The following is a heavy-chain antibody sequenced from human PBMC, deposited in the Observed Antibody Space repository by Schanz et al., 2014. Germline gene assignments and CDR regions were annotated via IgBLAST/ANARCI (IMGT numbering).Heavy chain of an antibody. Sequence: EVQLVESGGGLVQPGGSLRLSCASSGFSFTTYAMSWVRQAPGKGLEWVSYVSRSTPDIYYADSVKGRFTISRDNAKNSLYLEMNSLRAEDTALYYCARDRRNADLDYWGQGTLVTVSS. J-gene: IGHJ4*02. D-gene: IGHD1-1*01. CDR1: GFSFTTYA. CDR2: VSRSTPDI. CDR3: ARDRRNADLDY. V-gene: IGHV3-48*01.